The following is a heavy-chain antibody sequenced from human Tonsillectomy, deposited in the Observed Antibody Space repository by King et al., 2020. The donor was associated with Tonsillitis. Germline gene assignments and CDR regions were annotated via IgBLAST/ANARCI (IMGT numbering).Heavy chain of an antibody. Sequence: VQLVQSGGGLVQPGGSLRLSCVASEFTFSAYWMTWVRQAPGKGLEWVANIIRDESQKHYVDSVKGRFTISRDNAKNCVYLQMNSLRAEDTALYYCARDYTPTGGSSYYDAFDIWGQGTKVTVSS. CDR3: ARDYTPTGGSSYYDAFDI. CDR1: EFTFSAYW. D-gene: IGHD2-15*01. V-gene: IGHV3-7*03. J-gene: IGHJ3*02. CDR2: IIRDESQK.